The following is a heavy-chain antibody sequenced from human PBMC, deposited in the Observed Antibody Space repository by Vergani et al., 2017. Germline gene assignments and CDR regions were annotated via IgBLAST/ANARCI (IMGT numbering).Heavy chain of an antibody. CDR2: IYPGDSDT. V-gene: IGHV5-51*03. J-gene: IGHJ3*02. CDR1: GYSFTSYW. Sequence: EVQQVQAGAEVKKPGESLKISCKASGYSFTSYWIGWGRQMPGKGLGWMGIIYPGDSDTRYSPPFQGQVTISADKSISTSYPLSSSLKASYTAMYYCASLYGISIAFDIWGQGTMVTVSS. CDR3: ASLYGISIAFDI. D-gene: IGHD3-10*01.